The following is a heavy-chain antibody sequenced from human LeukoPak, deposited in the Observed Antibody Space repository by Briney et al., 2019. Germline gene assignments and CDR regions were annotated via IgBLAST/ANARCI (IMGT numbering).Heavy chain of an antibody. Sequence: HSGGSLRLSCAASGFTFSSYAMHWVRQAPGKGLEWVAVISYDGSNKYYADSVKGRFTISRDNSKNTLYLQMNSLRAEGTAVYYCAREEIADLREYYFDYWGQGTLVTVSS. V-gene: IGHV3-30*04. D-gene: IGHD6-13*01. CDR3: AREEIADLREYYFDY. CDR2: ISYDGSNK. J-gene: IGHJ4*02. CDR1: GFTFSSYA.